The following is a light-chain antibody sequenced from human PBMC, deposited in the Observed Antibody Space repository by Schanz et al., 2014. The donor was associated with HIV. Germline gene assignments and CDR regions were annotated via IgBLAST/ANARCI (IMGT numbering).Light chain of an antibody. CDR3: QQYNSFSST. J-gene: IGKJ2*01. Sequence: AIRITQSPSSLSASTGDRVTITCRASQGISSYLAWYQQKPGKAPKLLIYVASSLQSGVPSTFSGTGSGTEFTLTISSLQPDDFATYYCQQYNSFSSTFGQGTKLEIK. CDR2: VAS. V-gene: IGKV1-8*01. CDR1: QGISSY.